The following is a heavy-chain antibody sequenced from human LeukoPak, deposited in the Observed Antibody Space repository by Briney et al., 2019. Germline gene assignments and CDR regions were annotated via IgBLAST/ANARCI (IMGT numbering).Heavy chain of an antibody. J-gene: IGHJ6*03. CDR3: ARSGDCSSTSCHSLYYYYYMDV. CDR2: IYTSGGN. CDR1: GGSISTYY. V-gene: IGHV4-4*09. Sequence: SETLSLTCSVSGGSISTYYWSWIRQPPGRGLGRIGDIYTSGGNNYNPSLKRRVTISVDTSKTQFSLKLSSVTAADTAVYYCARSGDCSSTSCHSLYYYYYMDVWGKGTTVTVSS. D-gene: IGHD2-2*02.